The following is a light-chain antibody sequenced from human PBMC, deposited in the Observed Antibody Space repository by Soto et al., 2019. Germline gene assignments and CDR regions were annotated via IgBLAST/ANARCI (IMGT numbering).Light chain of an antibody. CDR3: SSFTSNTTVL. Sequence: QSVLTQPASVSGSPGQSITISCTGTISDVGTYNYVSWYQQHPGNAPKLMIYEVSNRPSGVSNRFSASKSGNTASLTIFGLQPEDEADYYCSSFTSNTTVLFGGGTKLTVL. CDR1: ISDVGTYNY. J-gene: IGLJ2*01. V-gene: IGLV2-14*01. CDR2: EVS.